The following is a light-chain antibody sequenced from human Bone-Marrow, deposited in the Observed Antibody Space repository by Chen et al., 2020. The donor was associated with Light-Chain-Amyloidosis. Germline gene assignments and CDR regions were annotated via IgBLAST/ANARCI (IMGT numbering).Light chain of an antibody. CDR3: GTWDSSLSARV. CDR1: SSNIGNNY. J-gene: IGLJ3*02. V-gene: IGLV1-51*01. CDR2: DNN. Sequence: QSVLTQPPSVSAAPAQKVTISCSGSSSNIGNNYVSWYQQLPGTAPKLLLYDNNKRPSGIPDRFSGSKSGTSATLGITGLQTGDEADYYCGTWDSSLSARVFGGGTKLTVL.